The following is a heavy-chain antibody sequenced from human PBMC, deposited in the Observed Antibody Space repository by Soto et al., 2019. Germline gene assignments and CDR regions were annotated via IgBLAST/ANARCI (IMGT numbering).Heavy chain of an antibody. CDR2: MNPNSANT. V-gene: IGHV1-8*01. D-gene: IGHD1-1*01. CDR3: ARMETYGTLNWFDP. Sequence: QVQLVQSGAEVQRPGASVKVSCRASGYAFGDYDISWVRQAPGQGLEWMGWMNPNSANTGYAQKFKGRVSMTRDISISTAYMELSRLRPEDTAIYYCARMETYGTLNWFDPWGQGALVTVSS. J-gene: IGHJ5*02. CDR1: GYAFGDYD.